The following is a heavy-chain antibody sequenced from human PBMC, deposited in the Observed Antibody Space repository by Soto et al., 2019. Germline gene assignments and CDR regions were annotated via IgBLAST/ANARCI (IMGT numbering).Heavy chain of an antibody. Sequence: QVQLQESGPGLVKPSQTLSLTCTVSGGSISSGGYYWSWIRQHPGKGLEWIGYIYYSGSTYYNPSLMSRXXIXVXXSKNQFSLKLSSVTAADTAVYYCAREGDGYSSFGYWGQGTLVTVSS. V-gene: IGHV4-31*03. CDR3: AREGDGYSSFGY. J-gene: IGHJ4*02. CDR1: GGSISSGGYY. D-gene: IGHD5-18*01. CDR2: IYYSGST.